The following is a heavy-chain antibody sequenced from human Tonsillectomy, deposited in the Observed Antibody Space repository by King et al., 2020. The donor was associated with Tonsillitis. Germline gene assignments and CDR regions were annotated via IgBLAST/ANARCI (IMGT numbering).Heavy chain of an antibody. CDR1: GGSISSDHW. CDR2: IYHSGST. CDR3: ARVWLSLNFVNYLDY. D-gene: IGHD2-21*01. Sequence: HVQLQESGPGLVKPSGTLSLTCAVPGGSISSDHWWSWVRQPPGEGLEWLGEIYHSGSTNYHTSLKSLVTISEDKSKNQFSLKLKSVTAADTAGYYCARVWLSLNFVNYLDYWGQGTLVTVSS. J-gene: IGHJ4*02. V-gene: IGHV4-4*02.